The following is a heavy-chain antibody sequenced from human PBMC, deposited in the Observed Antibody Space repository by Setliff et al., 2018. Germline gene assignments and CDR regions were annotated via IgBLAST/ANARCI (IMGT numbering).Heavy chain of an antibody. D-gene: IGHD2-8*01. CDR3: SRLVRYCTTTTCQMVSGAEV. V-gene: IGHV1-18*01. CDR2: IGAYTGNT. Sequence: ASVKVSCKASGYTFINSVTSWVRQAPGQGLEWMGWIGAYTGNTNYAQKLQGRVTMTTDSSTSTAYMELRSLRSDDTAVYYCSRLVRYCTTTTCQMVSGAEVWGQGTLVTVSS. CDR1: GYTFINSV. J-gene: IGHJ4*02.